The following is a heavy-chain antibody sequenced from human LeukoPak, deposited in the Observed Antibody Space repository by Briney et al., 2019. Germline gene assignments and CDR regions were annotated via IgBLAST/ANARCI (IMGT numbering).Heavy chain of an antibody. D-gene: IGHD3-3*01. Sequence: PGGSLRLSCAASGFTFSSYSMNWVRQAPGKGLEWVSSISSSSSYIYYADSVKGRFTISRDNAKNSLYLQMNSLRAEDTAVYYCVGGGNYDFWSGSPPYAFDIWGQGTMVTVSS. CDR2: ISSSSSYI. V-gene: IGHV3-21*01. CDR1: GFTFSSYS. CDR3: VGGGNYDFWSGSPPYAFDI. J-gene: IGHJ3*02.